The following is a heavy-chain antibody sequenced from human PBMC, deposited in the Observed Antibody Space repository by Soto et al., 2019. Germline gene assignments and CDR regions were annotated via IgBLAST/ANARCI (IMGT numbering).Heavy chain of an antibody. CDR2: INAGNGNT. CDR1: GYTFTSYA. D-gene: IGHD3-3*01. Sequence: QVQLVQSGAEVKKPGASVKVSCKASGYTFTSYAMHWVRQAPGQRLEWMGWINAGNGNTKYSQKFQGRVTITRDTSASTAYMELSSLRSEDTAVYYCARLGFLEWLTPHDYNWFDPCGQGTLVTVSS. J-gene: IGHJ5*02. V-gene: IGHV1-3*01. CDR3: ARLGFLEWLTPHDYNWFDP.